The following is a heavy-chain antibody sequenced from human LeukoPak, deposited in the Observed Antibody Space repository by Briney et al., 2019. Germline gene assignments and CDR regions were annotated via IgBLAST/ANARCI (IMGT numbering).Heavy chain of an antibody. CDR2: INHSGSA. D-gene: IGHD4-17*01. V-gene: IGHV4-34*01. CDR1: GGSFSAYY. CDR3: ARGQGTVTTH. Sequence: SETLSLTCAVSGGSFSAYYWTWIRQPPGKGLEWIGEINHSGSANYNPSLKSRVTISLDTSKNQFSLKQSSVTTADTAVYYCARGQGTVTTHWGQGTLVTVSS. J-gene: IGHJ4*02.